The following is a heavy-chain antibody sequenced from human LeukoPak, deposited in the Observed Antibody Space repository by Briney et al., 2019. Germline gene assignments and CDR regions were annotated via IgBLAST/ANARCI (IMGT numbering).Heavy chain of an antibody. CDR1: GFSFSSYS. V-gene: IGHV3-21*01. CDR2: ISSGGMST. CDR3: ARAGGSSTFNWFDR. J-gene: IGHJ5*02. D-gene: IGHD2-15*01. Sequence: GGSLRLACAASGFSFSSYSMNWVRQAPGKGPEWVSFISSGGMSTDYAASVQGRSTISRDNSKDSLFLQLNSLRADDTAVYYCARAGGSSTFNWFDRWGQGTLVTVSS.